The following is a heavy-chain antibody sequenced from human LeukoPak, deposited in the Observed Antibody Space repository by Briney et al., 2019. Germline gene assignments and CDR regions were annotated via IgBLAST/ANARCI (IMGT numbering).Heavy chain of an antibody. CDR3: ARDDDLGVRD. V-gene: IGHV1-69*04. Sequence: SVKVSCKASGGTFSSYAISWVRQAPGQGLEWTGRIIPIFGIANYAQKFQGRVTITADKSTSTAYMELSSLRSEDTAVYYCARDDDLGVRDWGQGTLVTVSS. CDR2: IIPIFGIA. J-gene: IGHJ4*02. D-gene: IGHD1-1*01. CDR1: GGTFSSYA.